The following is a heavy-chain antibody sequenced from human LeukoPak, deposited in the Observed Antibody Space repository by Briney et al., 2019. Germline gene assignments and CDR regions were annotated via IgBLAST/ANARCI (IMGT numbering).Heavy chain of an antibody. CDR1: GDSIISSRYY. V-gene: IGHV4-39*01. CDR3: ARLRDGRWLLEY. D-gene: IGHD5-12*01. Sequence: SETLSLTCTVSGDSIISSRYYWGWIRQPPGKGLEWIASIRYSGNTFYNPSFKSRVTISVDTSNNQLSLRLSSVTAPDAAVYYCARLRDGRWLLEYWGQGTLVTVSS. J-gene: IGHJ4*02. CDR2: IRYSGNT.